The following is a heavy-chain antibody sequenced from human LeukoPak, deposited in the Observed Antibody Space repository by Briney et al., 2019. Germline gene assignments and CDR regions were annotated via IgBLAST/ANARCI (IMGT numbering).Heavy chain of an antibody. CDR3: ARAIYCSSTSCYYLPYYYGMDV. CDR1: GYTFTSYA. D-gene: IGHD2-2*01. CDR2: INAGNGNT. V-gene: IGHV1-3*01. J-gene: IGHJ6*04. Sequence: ASVKVSCKASGYTFTSYAMHWVRQAPGQRLEWMGWINAGNGNTKYSQKFQGRVTITRDTSASTAYMELSSPRSEDTAVYYCARAIYCSSTSCYYLPYYYGMDVWGKGTTVTVSS.